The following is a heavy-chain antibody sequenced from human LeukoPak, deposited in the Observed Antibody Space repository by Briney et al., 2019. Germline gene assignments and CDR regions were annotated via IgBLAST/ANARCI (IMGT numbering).Heavy chain of an antibody. Sequence: GASVKVSCKASGGSFSGYAIIWVRQAPGQGLEWMGGISPFFGTANYAQKFQGRVALITDESTSTAYMELSSLRSDDTAVYYCARDQGNYYDSGGYAPFNYWGQGTLVTVSS. J-gene: IGHJ4*02. CDR3: ARDQGNYYDSGGYAPFNY. CDR1: GGSFSGYA. CDR2: ISPFFGTA. V-gene: IGHV1-69*05. D-gene: IGHD3-22*01.